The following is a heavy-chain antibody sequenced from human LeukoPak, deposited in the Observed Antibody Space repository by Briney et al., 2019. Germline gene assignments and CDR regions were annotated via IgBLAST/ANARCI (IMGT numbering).Heavy chain of an antibody. CDR3: TTTYGSGSHRASSGYGMDV. CDR1: GNTFINNV. V-gene: IGHV3-15*01. Sequence: GGSLRLSCEVSGNTFINNVMSWVRQAPGKGLEWVGRIKSKTDGGTPDYGAPVKGRFTISRDDSKNRLYLQMNSLKTEDTAVYYCTTTYGSGSHRASSGYGMDVWGQGTTVTVSS. J-gene: IGHJ6*02. CDR2: IKSKTDGGTP. D-gene: IGHD3-10*01.